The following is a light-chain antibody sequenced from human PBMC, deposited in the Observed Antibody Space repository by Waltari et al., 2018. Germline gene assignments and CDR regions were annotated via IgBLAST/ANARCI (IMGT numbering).Light chain of an antibody. V-gene: IGKV1-5*03. CDR2: KAS. Sequence: DIQMTQSPSTLSASVGDRVTITCRASQRITTWLAWYQQKPGRAPKLLIYKASTLQSGVPSGFSASGSGTEFTLTISSLQPDDFATYYCQQYHSFSRFAFGPGTKVHLK. J-gene: IGKJ3*01. CDR3: QQYHSFSRFA. CDR1: QRITTW.